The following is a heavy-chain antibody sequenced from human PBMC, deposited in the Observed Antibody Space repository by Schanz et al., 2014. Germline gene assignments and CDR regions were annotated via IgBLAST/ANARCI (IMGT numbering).Heavy chain of an antibody. Sequence: VQLVESGGGLVQPGGSLRLSCAASGLTFRNAWMTWVRQAPGKGLEWLSYISRDGTTSYYADSVKGRFTISRDNAKNSLYLEMTSLRGEDTAVYYCARENLNWEAFDIWGQGTVVTVSS. V-gene: IGHV3-11*01. CDR1: GLTFRNAW. CDR3: ARENLNWEAFDI. D-gene: IGHD7-27*01. CDR2: ISRDGTTS. J-gene: IGHJ3*02.